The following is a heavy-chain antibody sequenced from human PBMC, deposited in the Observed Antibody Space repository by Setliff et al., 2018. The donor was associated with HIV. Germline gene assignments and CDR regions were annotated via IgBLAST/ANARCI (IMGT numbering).Heavy chain of an antibody. CDR1: GFTFSSYS. CDR2: IKIDGSST. D-gene: IGHD3-10*01. CDR3: ARGGPSGSIDY. Sequence: PGGSLRLSCAASGFTFSSYSMNWVRQAPGKGLMWVSHIKIDGSSTNYADSVKGRFTISRDNAKNTLYLQMNCLRAEDTAVYYCARGGPSGSIDYWGQGALVTVSS. V-gene: IGHV3-74*01. J-gene: IGHJ4*02.